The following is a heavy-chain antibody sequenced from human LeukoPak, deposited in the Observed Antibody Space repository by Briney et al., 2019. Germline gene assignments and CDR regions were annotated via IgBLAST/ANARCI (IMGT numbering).Heavy chain of an antibody. J-gene: IGHJ6*02. CDR1: GFTFSSYA. V-gene: IGHV3-23*01. CDR2: ISGSGGST. Sequence: GGSLRLSCAASGFTFSSYAMSWVRQAPGKGLEWVSAISGSGGSTYYADSVKGRFTISRDNSKNTLYLQMNSPRAEDTAVYYCAKVHCSSTSCYYYYGMDVWGQGTTVTVSS. CDR3: AKVHCSSTSCYYYYGMDV. D-gene: IGHD2-2*01.